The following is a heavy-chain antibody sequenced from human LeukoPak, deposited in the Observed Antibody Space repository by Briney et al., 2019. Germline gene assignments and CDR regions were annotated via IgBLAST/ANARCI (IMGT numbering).Heavy chain of an antibody. Sequence: GGSLRLSCVASGFIFSTYSMNWVRQAPGKGLEWVSSISSTSSYIYYADSLKGRFTISRDNAKNSLFLQMNSLRAEDTAVYYCARAGGGYYDYYFDYWGQGTLVTVSS. CDR1: GFIFSTYS. D-gene: IGHD3-22*01. CDR2: ISSTSSYI. V-gene: IGHV3-21*01. CDR3: ARAGGGYYDYYFDY. J-gene: IGHJ4*02.